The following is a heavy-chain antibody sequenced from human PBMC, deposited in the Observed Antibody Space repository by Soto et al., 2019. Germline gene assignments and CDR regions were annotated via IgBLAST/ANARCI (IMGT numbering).Heavy chain of an antibody. CDR3: ARIKLSEVPPYAFDI. J-gene: IGHJ3*02. D-gene: IGHD5-18*01. CDR1: GGTFSSYT. CDR2: IIPILGIA. Sequence: SVKVSCKASGGTFSSYTISWVRQAPGQGLEWMGRIIPILGIANYAQKFQGRVTITADKSTSTVYMELSSLRSEDTAVYYCARIKLSEVPPYAFDIWGQGTMVTVSS. V-gene: IGHV1-69*02.